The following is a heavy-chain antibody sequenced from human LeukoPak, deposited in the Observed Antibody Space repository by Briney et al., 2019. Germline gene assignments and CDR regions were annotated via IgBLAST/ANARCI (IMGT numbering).Heavy chain of an antibody. D-gene: IGHD3-10*01. Sequence: SETLSLTCAVYGGSFSGYYWSWIRQPPGKGLEWIGEINHSGSTNYNPSLKSRVTISVDTSKNQFSLKLSSVTAADTAVYYCARTTMVRGAYYMDVWGKGTTVTISS. CDR1: GGSFSGYY. V-gene: IGHV4-34*01. CDR3: ARTTMVRGAYYMDV. J-gene: IGHJ6*03. CDR2: INHSGST.